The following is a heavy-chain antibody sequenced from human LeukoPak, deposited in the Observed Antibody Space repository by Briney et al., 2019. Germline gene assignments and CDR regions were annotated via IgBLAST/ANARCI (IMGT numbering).Heavy chain of an antibody. CDR2: ISDGGGIV. V-gene: IGHV3-48*02. J-gene: IGHJ4*02. Sequence: GGSLRLSCEVSGFTFSTYSMTWVRQTPGKRLEWVSYISDGGGIVYYADSVKGRFTISRDNARNSLSLQMNSLRDEDTAVYYCARDLRRDSLTGFYTPFDFWGQGTLVTVSS. D-gene: IGHD3-9*01. CDR1: GFTFSTYS. CDR3: ARDLRRDSLTGFYTPFDF.